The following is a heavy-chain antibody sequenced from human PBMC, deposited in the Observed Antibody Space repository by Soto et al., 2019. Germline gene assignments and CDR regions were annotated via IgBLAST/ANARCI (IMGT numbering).Heavy chain of an antibody. V-gene: IGHV1-24*01. Sequence: ASVKVSCKVSGYTLTELSMHWVRQAPGKGLEWMGGFDPEDGETIYAQKFQGRVTMTEDTSTDTAYMELSSLRSEDTAVYYCATSNWGSVWDAFDIWGQGTMVTVSS. J-gene: IGHJ3*02. CDR3: ATSNWGSVWDAFDI. CDR2: FDPEDGET. CDR1: GYTLTELS. D-gene: IGHD7-27*01.